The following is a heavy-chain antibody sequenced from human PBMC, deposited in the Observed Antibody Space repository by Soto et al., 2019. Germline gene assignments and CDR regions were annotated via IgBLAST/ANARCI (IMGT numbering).Heavy chain of an antibody. CDR2: TYYRSKWYN. Sequence: GDSVSSNSAAWNWIRQSPSRGLEWLGRTYYRSKWYNDYAVSVKSRITINPDTSKNQFSLQLNSVTPEDTAVYFCARTLSSSAENWFDPWGQGTLVTVSS. D-gene: IGHD6-6*01. CDR1: GDSVSSNSAA. J-gene: IGHJ5*02. CDR3: ARTLSSSAENWFDP. V-gene: IGHV6-1*01.